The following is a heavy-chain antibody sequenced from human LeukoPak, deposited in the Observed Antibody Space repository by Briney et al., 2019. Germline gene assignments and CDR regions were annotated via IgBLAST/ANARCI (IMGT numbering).Heavy chain of an antibody. CDR2: IYPGDSDT. V-gene: IGHV5-51*01. D-gene: IGHD3-22*01. CDR1: GYSFTSYW. CDR3: ARLRDYDRYFDR. J-gene: IGHJ2*01. Sequence: KLGESLKISCKGSGYSFTSYWIGWVRQMPGKGLEWMGIIYPGDSDTTYSPSFQGQVTISANKSISTAYLQWSSLKASDTAMYYCARLRDYDRYFDRWGRGTLVTVSS.